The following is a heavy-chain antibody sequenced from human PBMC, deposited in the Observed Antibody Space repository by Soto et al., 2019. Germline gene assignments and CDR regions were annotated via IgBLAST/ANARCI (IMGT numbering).Heavy chain of an antibody. CDR1: GYTFTSYA. V-gene: IGHV1-3*01. CDR3: ASYHCSSTSCYDNWFDP. D-gene: IGHD2-2*01. CDR2: INAGNGNT. Sequence: ASVKVSFKASGYTFTSYAMHWVRQAPGQRLEWMGWINAGNGNTKYSQKFQGRVTITRDTSASTAYMELSSLRSEDTAVYYCASYHCSSTSCYDNWFDPWGQGTLVTVSS. J-gene: IGHJ5*02.